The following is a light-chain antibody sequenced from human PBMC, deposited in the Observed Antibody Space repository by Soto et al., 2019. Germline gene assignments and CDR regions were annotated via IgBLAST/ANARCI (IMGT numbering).Light chain of an antibody. Sequence: DIVMTQSPDSLAVSLGERAAINGKSSQTLLYRSNNKNDLAWYQQKPGQPPKLLIYWASTRESGVPDRFSGSGSGTDFTLTISSLQAEDVAVYFCQQYFRPPLTFGGGTTVEVK. CDR3: QQYFRPPLT. J-gene: IGKJ4*01. CDR2: WAS. CDR1: QTLLYRSNNKND. V-gene: IGKV4-1*01.